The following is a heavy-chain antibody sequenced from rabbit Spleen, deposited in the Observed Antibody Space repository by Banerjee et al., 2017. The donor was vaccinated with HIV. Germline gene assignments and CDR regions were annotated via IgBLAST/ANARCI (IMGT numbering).Heavy chain of an antibody. CDR3: SRNSDSSGVAFDL. J-gene: IGHJ4*01. D-gene: IGHD1-1*01. CDR2: IDTGSGGRT. CDR1: GFSFSSRYW. Sequence: QSLEESGGDLVKPGASLTLTCTASGFSFSSRYWICWVRQAPGKGLEWIGCIDTGSGGRTYYASWAKGRFTISKTSSTTVTLQLNSLTAADTATYFCSRNSDSSGVAFDLWGPGTLVTVS. V-gene: IGHV1S40*01.